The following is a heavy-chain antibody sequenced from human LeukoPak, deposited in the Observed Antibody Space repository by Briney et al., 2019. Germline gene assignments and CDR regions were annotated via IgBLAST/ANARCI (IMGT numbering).Heavy chain of an antibody. CDR3: ARAPHLRFFDY. CDR2: ITITSNYI. V-gene: IGHV3-21*01. CDR1: GFTFSSYT. Sequence: PGGSLRLSCAASGFTFSSYTMNWVRQAPGKGLEWVSSITITSNYIFYTDSVRGRFTISRDNAQNSLYLQMKSLRAEDTAVYYCARAPHLRFFDYWGQGTLVTVSS. J-gene: IGHJ4*02.